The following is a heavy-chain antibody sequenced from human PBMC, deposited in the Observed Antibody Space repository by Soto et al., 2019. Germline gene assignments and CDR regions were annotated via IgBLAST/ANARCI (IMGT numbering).Heavy chain of an antibody. V-gene: IGHV4-59*08. CDR3: ARQGFGQLHGLVDV. Sequence: QVQLQESGPGLVKPSETLSLTCSVSGGSITSHYCSWFRQPPGKGLEWIGYIHHSGSTSYNNPSLKSRVTMSVDTSKNQCSLKVSSVTAADTALYYCARQGFGQLHGLVDVWGPGTTVTVSS. J-gene: IGHJ6*02. D-gene: IGHD3-10*01. CDR2: IHHSGST. CDR1: GGSITSHY.